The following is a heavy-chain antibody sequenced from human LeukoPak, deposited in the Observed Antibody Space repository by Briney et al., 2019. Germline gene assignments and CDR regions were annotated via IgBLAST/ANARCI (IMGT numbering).Heavy chain of an antibody. V-gene: IGHV3-23*01. CDR1: AFTVSNSG. CDR3: TKRTSTLDDP. Sequence: PGRSLCPSCAASAFTVSNSGMSWVRQAPGKGPEWVSTISGSDGSTYYADSVKGRFTISRVNSKNTLYLQMNSLRAEDTAVYYCTKRTSTLDDPWGQGTLVTVSS. CDR2: ISGSDGST. J-gene: IGHJ5*02. D-gene: IGHD1-1*01.